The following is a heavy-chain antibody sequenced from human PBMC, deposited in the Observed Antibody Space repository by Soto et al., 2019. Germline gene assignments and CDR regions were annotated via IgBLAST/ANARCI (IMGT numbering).Heavy chain of an antibody. CDR3: ARGRYGDY. D-gene: IGHD1-1*01. CDR2: ISAHNGNT. J-gene: IGHJ4*02. CDR1: GYAFTTYG. V-gene: IGHV1-18*01. Sequence: QVHLVQSGAEVKKPGASVRVSCKGSGYAFTTYGITWVRQAPGQGLEWMGWISAHNGNTNYAQKLQGRVTVTRDTSTSTAYTELRSLRSDDTGVYYCARGRYGDYWGKGALVNVSS.